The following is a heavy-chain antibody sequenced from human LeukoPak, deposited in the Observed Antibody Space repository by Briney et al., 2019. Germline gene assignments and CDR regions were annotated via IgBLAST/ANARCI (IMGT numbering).Heavy chain of an antibody. J-gene: IGHJ4*02. CDR3: TRGGYGGGSFDY. D-gene: IGHD4-23*01. CDR1: GFTFGDYA. Sequence: GRSLRVSCTASGFTFGDYAMSWVRQAPGKGLEWVGFVRVKGYGATTEYAVSVKVRFTISRDDSKSIAYLQMNSLKTDDTGVYYCTRGGYGGGSFDYWGQGTLVIVSS. CDR2: VRVKGYGATT. V-gene: IGHV3-49*04.